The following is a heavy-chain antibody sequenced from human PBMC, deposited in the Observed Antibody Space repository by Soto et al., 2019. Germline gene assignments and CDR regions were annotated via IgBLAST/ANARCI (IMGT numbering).Heavy chain of an antibody. CDR1: GFTFSSYS. V-gene: IGHV3-21*01. D-gene: IGHD2-15*01. J-gene: IGHJ6*03. CDR3: ARVGGYYYYYMDV. Sequence: EVQLVESGGGLVKPGGSLRLSCAASGFTFSSYSMNWVRKAPGKGLEWVSSISSSSSYIYYADSVKGRFTISRDNAKNSLYLQMNSLRAEDTAVYYCARVGGYYYYYMDVWGKGTTVTVSS. CDR2: ISSSSSYI.